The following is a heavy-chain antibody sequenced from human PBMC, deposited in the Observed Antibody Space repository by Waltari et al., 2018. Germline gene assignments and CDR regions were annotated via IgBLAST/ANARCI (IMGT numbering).Heavy chain of an antibody. Sequence: EVQLVESGGGLLQRGGSLRLSCAGSGFDVSRSYMNWVRQAPGKGLEWVSGIRSGGNTYYADSVKGRFTISRDNSKNTLYLQMNSLRAEDTAVYYCAKDRSYGHSLANWGQGTLVTVSS. J-gene: IGHJ4*02. CDR3: AKDRSYGHSLAN. CDR1: GFDVSRSY. V-gene: IGHV3-53*01. CDR2: IRSGGNT. D-gene: IGHD4-17*01.